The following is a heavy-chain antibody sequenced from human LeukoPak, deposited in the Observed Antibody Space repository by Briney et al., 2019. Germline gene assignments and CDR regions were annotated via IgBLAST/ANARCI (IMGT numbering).Heavy chain of an antibody. V-gene: IGHV4-31*03. CDR3: ARRGYDSSGYYYAY. J-gene: IGHJ4*02. CDR2: IYYSGST. Sequence: PSQTLSLTCTVSGGSISSGGYYWSWIRQHPGKGLEWIGYIYYSGSTYYNPSLKSRVTISVDTSKNQFSLKLSSVTAADTAVYYCARRGYDSSGYYYAYWGQGTLVTVSS. D-gene: IGHD3-22*01. CDR1: GGSISSGGYY.